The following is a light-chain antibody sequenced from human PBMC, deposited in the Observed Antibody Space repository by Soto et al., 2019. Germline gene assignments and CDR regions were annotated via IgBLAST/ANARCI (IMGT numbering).Light chain of an antibody. CDR3: FQGLQTPPIT. CDR2: LGS. J-gene: IGKJ5*01. CDR1: QSLQYSNGYNY. Sequence: DIVLTQSPLSLPVIPGEPSSISCISSQSLQYSNGYNYLDWYFQKPGQSPQLLISLGSTRASGVPDRFSGSGSGTDFTLKISRVEADDVGVYYCFQGLQTPPITFGQGTRLEIK. V-gene: IGKV2-28*01.